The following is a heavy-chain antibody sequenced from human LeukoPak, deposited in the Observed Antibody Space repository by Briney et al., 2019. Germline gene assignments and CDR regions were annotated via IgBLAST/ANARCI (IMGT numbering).Heavy chain of an antibody. CDR3: ARDDSGAALDY. V-gene: IGHV1-18*01. CDR1: GYTFTGNG. D-gene: IGHD6-6*01. J-gene: IGHJ4*02. CDR2: ISGYNGNT. Sequence: ASVKVSCKASGYTFTGNGITWVRQAPGQGLEWMGWISGYNGNTVYAQMFQGRVTMTTDTSTSTVYMELSSLRSEDTAVYYCARDDSGAALDYWGQGTLVTVSS.